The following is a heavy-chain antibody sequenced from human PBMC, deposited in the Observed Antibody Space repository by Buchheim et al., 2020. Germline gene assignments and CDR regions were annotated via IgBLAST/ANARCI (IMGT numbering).Heavy chain of an antibody. J-gene: IGHJ4*02. V-gene: IGHV3-48*03. CDR2: ISSSGTTI. CDR3: ALLGIASLNFDY. Sequence: EVHLVESGGGLVQPGGSLRLSCAASGFTFSNYQMNWVRQAPGKGLEWVSYISSSGTTIYYADSVKGRFIISSENAKNSIYLQMNSLRAEDTAVYYCALLGIASLNFDYWGQGIL. CDR1: GFTFSNYQ. D-gene: IGHD6-13*01.